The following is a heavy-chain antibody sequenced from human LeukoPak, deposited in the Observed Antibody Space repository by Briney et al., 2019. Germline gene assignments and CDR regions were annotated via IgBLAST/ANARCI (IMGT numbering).Heavy chain of an antibody. Sequence: PSETLSLTCTVSGGSISSSSYYWGWIRQPPGKGLEWIGEINHSGSTNYNPSLKSRVTISVDTSKNQFSLKLSSVTAADTAVYYCASHFRYYDILTGYPGWGFGWFDPWGQGTLVTVSS. D-gene: IGHD3-9*01. CDR3: ASHFRYYDILTGYPGWGFGWFDP. CDR2: INHSGST. V-gene: IGHV4-39*07. CDR1: GGSISSSSYY. J-gene: IGHJ5*02.